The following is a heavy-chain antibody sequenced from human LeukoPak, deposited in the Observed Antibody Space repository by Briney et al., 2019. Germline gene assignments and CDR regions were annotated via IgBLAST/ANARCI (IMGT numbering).Heavy chain of an antibody. D-gene: IGHD3-22*01. CDR2: ISGSGHTT. Sequence: PGGSLRLSCAASGFTFSNYAMTWVRQAPGKGLEWVSGISGSGHTTYYADSVKGRFTISRDNSKSTLYLQMNSLRAEDTAVYYCAKDDLGNGYFPDYWGQGTLVTVSS. CDR3: AKDDLGNGYFPDY. V-gene: IGHV3-23*01. CDR1: GFTFSNYA. J-gene: IGHJ4*02.